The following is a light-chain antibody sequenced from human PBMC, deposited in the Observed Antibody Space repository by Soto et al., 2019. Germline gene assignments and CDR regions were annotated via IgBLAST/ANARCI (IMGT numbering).Light chain of an antibody. J-gene: IGKJ5*01. V-gene: IGKV3-15*01. CDR2: DVS. CDR1: QGVTTN. CDR3: QQYNNWPFS. Sequence: VMTQSPATLSVSPGERATLSCRAGQGVTTNFAWYQQKSGQSPRLLIYDVSIRATGVPARFSGTGCETDFTLTISGLQSEDSAVYFCQQYNNWPFSFGQGTRLEI.